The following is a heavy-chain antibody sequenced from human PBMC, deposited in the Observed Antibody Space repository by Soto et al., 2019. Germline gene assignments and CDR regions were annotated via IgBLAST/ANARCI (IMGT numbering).Heavy chain of an antibody. V-gene: IGHV3-23*01. CDR3: AKHDFWRGYYYSLDY. D-gene: IGHD3-3*01. Sequence: EVQLLESGGGLVQPGGSLRLSCAASGFTFSSYAMSWVRQAPGKGLEWVSAISSSGGSTYYADSVKGRFTISRDTSKNTLYLQMNSLRAEDKAAYYCAKHDFWRGYYYSLDYWGQGTLVTVSS. CDR1: GFTFSSYA. J-gene: IGHJ4*02. CDR2: ISSSGGST.